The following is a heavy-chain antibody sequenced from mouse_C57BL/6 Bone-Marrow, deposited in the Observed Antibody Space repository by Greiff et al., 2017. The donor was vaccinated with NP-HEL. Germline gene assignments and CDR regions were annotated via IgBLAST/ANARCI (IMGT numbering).Heavy chain of an antibody. CDR3: ANPESYYYGSSPYAMDY. D-gene: IGHD1-1*01. Sequence: EVKLMESGGGLVKPGGSLKLSCAASGFTFSSYAMSWVRQTPEKRLEWVATISDGGSYTYYPANVKGRFTISRDNAKNNLYLQMSHLKSEDTAMDYCANPESYYYGSSPYAMDYWGQGTSVTVSS. CDR1: GFTFSSYA. CDR2: ISDGGSYT. J-gene: IGHJ4*01. V-gene: IGHV5-4*03.